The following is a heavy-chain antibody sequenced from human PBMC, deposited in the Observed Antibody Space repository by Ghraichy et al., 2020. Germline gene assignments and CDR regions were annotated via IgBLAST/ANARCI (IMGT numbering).Heavy chain of an antibody. CDR2: ISGGGDST. CDR3: AKDGVPYNQRWDGFEF. Sequence: GGSLRLSCAASGFTFSNYAMSWVRQAPGKGLEWVSSISGGGDSTYYADSVTGRFTISRDNSKNTLLLQMNSLRDEDTALYYCAKDGVPYNQRWDGFEFWGQGTMVTVSS. V-gene: IGHV3-23*01. D-gene: IGHD1-14*01. CDR1: GFTFSNYA. J-gene: IGHJ3*01.